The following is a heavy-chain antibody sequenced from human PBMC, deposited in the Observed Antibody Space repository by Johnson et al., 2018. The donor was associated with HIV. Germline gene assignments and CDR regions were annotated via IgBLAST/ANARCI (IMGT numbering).Heavy chain of an antibody. V-gene: IGHV3-74*01. J-gene: IGHJ3*02. CDR2: INSDGSST. Sequence: VQLVESGGGLVQPGRSLRLSCAASGFTFDDYAMHWVRQAPGKGLVWVSRINSDGSSTSYADSVKGRFTISRDNAKNTLYLQMNSLRAEDTTVYYCAREGSSSSDDAFDIWGQGTMVTVSS. CDR3: AREGSSSSDDAFDI. D-gene: IGHD6-6*01. CDR1: GFTFDDYA.